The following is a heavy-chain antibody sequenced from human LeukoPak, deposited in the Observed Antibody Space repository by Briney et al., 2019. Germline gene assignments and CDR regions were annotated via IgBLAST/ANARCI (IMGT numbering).Heavy chain of an antibody. J-gene: IGHJ3*02. Sequence: ASVKVSCKASGYTFTDYYMHWVRQAPGQGLEWMGWINPHSGGTDHAQKFQGRVTMTRDTSISTAYMELSRLRSDDTAVYYCARDEVMMDNWGQGTMVTVSS. D-gene: IGHD3-16*01. V-gene: IGHV1-2*02. CDR1: GYTFTDYY. CDR3: ARDEVMMDN. CDR2: INPHSGGT.